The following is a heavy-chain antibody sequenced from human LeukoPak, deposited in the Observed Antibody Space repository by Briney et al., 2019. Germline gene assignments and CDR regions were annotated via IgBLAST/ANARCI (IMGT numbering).Heavy chain of an antibody. J-gene: IGHJ4*02. CDR3: ARGVEPLAANTLAY. CDR2: LYSDGNA. CDR1: GFTFITND. Sequence: GGSLRLSCAASGFTFITNDMTWVRQAPGKGLEWVSVLYSDGNAKYADSVQGRFTISRDNSKNTLYLEMNSLSPDDTAVYYCARGVEPLAANTLAYWGQGTLVTVSS. D-gene: IGHD1-14*01. V-gene: IGHV3-53*01.